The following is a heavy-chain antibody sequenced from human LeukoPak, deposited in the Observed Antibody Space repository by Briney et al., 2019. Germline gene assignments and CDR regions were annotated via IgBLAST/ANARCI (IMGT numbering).Heavy chain of an antibody. D-gene: IGHD3-22*01. CDR3: ARAARNYYDSSGIFDY. CDR1: GYTFTSYD. V-gene: IGHV1-8*01. Sequence: ASVKVSCKASGYTFTSYDINWVRQATGQGLEWMGWMNPNSGNTGYAQKFQGRVTMTRNTSISTAYMELSSLRSEDTAVYYCARAARNYYDSSGIFDYWGQGTLVTVSS. CDR2: MNPNSGNT. J-gene: IGHJ4*02.